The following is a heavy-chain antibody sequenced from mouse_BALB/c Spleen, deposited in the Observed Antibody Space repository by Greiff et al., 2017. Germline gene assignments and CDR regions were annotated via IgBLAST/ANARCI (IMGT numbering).Heavy chain of an antibody. CDR2: IDPENGNT. CDR1: GFNIKDYY. D-gene: IGHD1-1*01. Sequence: VQLQQSGAELVRPGALVKLSCKASGFNIKDYYMHWVKQRPEQGLEWIGWIDPENGNTIYDPKFQGKASITADTSSNTAYLQLSSLTSEDTAVYYCASVTPVENWGQGTTPTVSS. J-gene: IGHJ2*01. V-gene: IGHV14-1*02. CDR3: ASVTPVEN.